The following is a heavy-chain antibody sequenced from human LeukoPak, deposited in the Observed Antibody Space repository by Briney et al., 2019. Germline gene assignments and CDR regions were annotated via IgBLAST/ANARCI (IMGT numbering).Heavy chain of an antibody. J-gene: IGHJ4*02. CDR3: ARDHRDTAMVIGYYFDY. D-gene: IGHD5-18*01. V-gene: IGHV1-46*01. CDR1: GYTFTSYY. Sequence: ASVKVSCKASGYTFTSYYMHWVRQAPGQGLEWMGIINPSGGSTSYAQKFQGRVTMTRDMSTSTVYMELSSLRSEDTAVYYCARDHRDTAMVIGYYFDYWGQGTLVTVSS. CDR2: INPSGGST.